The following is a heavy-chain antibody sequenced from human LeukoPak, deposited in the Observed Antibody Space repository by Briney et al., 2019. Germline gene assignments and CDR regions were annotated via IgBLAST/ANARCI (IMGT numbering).Heavy chain of an antibody. J-gene: IGHJ5*02. V-gene: IGHV4-59*08. CDR3: ARGIAAEEFLFDP. D-gene: IGHD6-13*01. Sequence: SETLSLTCTVSGGSISSYYWSWIRQPPGKGLEWIGYIYYSGSTNYNPSLKSRVTISVDTSKSQFSLKLSSVTSADTAVYYCARGIAAEEFLFDPWGQGTLVTVSS. CDR1: GGSISSYY. CDR2: IYYSGST.